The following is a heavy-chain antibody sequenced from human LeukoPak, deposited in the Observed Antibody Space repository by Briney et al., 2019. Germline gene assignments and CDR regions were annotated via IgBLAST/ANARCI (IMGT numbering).Heavy chain of an antibody. CDR1: GYTFTNYA. D-gene: IGHD4-23*01. V-gene: IGHV1-3*03. J-gene: IGHJ5*02. Sequence: ASVKVSCKTSGYTFTNYAIHWVRQAPGQRLEWMGWINVGNGNTKYSQEFQGRVTITRDTSASTAYMELSSLTSDDMAMYYCARDNSVEDTAWWFDPWGQGTLVTVSS. CDR3: ARDNSVEDTAWWFDP. CDR2: INVGNGNT.